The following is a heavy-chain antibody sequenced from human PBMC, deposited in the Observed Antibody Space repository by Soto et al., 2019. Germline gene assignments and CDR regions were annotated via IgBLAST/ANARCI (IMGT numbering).Heavy chain of an antibody. Sequence: LRLSCAASGFSFSRYGIHWVRQAPGKGLEWVAVISYDESTTFYADSVKGRFTISRDNSKNTLFLQMNSLRPEDTAVYYCSKAMIGSYDSDAFDVWGQGTMATVSS. J-gene: IGHJ3*01. D-gene: IGHD3-22*01. CDR1: GFSFSRYG. CDR3: SKAMIGSYDSDAFDV. V-gene: IGHV3-30*18. CDR2: ISYDESTT.